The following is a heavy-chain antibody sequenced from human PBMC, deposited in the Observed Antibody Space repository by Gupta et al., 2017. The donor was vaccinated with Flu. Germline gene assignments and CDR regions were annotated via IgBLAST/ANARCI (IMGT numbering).Heavy chain of an antibody. V-gene: IGHV3-74*01. CDR2: DGSIR. CDR3: VRDYTGKYAQ. Sequence: DGSIRSYADSVKGRFTISRDNAKNMLYLQMNSLRAEDTAVYYCVRDYTGKYAQWGQGILVTVSS. D-gene: IGHD4-4*01. J-gene: IGHJ4*02.